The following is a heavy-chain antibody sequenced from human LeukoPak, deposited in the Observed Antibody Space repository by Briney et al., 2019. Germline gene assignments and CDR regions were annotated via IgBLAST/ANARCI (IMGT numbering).Heavy chain of an antibody. CDR3: ARLRGVVVAASGNYYYYYGMDV. Sequence: PSETLPLTCTVSGGSISSSSYYWGWIRQPPGKGLEWIGSIYYSGSTYYNPSLKSRVTISVDTSKNQFSLKLSSVTAADTAVYYCARLRGVVVAASGNYYYYYGMDVWGQGTTVTVSS. J-gene: IGHJ6*02. CDR1: GGSISSSSYY. V-gene: IGHV4-39*01. CDR2: IYYSGST. D-gene: IGHD2-15*01.